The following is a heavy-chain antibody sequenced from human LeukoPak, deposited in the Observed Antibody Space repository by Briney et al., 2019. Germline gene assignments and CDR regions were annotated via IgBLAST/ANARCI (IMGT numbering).Heavy chain of an antibody. V-gene: IGHV4-34*01. Sequence: SETLSLTCAVYGGSFSGYYWSWIRQPPGKGLEWIGEINHSGSTNYNPSLKSRVTISVDTSKNQFSLKLSSVTAAGTAVYYCARVNDCSSTSCSINFDYWGQGTLVTVSS. CDR3: ARVNDCSSTSCSINFDY. CDR2: INHSGST. CDR1: GGSFSGYY. J-gene: IGHJ4*02. D-gene: IGHD2-2*01.